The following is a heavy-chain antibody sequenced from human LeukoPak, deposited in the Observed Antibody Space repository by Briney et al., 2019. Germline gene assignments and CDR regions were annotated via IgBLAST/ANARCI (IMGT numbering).Heavy chain of an antibody. CDR3: ARAIAARPVGD. V-gene: IGHV4-30-2*01. CDR2: IYHSGST. Sequence: RASQTLSLTCTVSGGSISSGGYYWSWIRQPPGKGLEWIGYIYHSGSTYYNPSLKSRVTISVDRSKNQFSLKLSSVTAADTAVYYCARAIAARPVGDWGQGTLVTVSS. D-gene: IGHD6-6*01. CDR1: GGSISSGGYY. J-gene: IGHJ4*02.